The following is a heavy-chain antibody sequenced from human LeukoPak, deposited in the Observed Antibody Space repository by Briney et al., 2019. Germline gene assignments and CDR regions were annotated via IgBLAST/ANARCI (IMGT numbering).Heavy chain of an antibody. J-gene: IGHJ3*02. CDR3: ARHRHYDSSSPGVFDI. V-gene: IGHV5-51*01. CDR1: GYSFTNYW. Sequence: GESLKISCKGSGYSFTNYWIGWVRQMPGKGLEWMGIIYPGDSGTRYSPSFQGQVAISADKSISTASLQWSSLKASDTAIYYCARHRHYDSSSPGVFDIWGQGTMVTVSS. CDR2: IYPGDSGT. D-gene: IGHD3-22*01.